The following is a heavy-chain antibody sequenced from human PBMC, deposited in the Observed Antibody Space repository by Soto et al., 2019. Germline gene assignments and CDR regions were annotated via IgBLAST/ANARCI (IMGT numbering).Heavy chain of an antibody. CDR2: IYYSGST. CDR1: GGSISSYY. CDR3: ARGYSSGWIDY. V-gene: IGHV4-59*01. J-gene: IGHJ4*02. D-gene: IGHD6-19*01. Sequence: QVQLQESGPGLVKPSETLSLTCTVSGGSISSYYWSWIRQPPGKGLEWIGYIYYSGSTNYNPSLKSRVTISVDTSKNQFSLKLSSATAADTAVYYCARGYSSGWIDYWGQGTLVTVSS.